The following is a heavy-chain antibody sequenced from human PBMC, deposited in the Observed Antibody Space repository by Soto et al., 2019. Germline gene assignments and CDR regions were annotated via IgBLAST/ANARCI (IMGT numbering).Heavy chain of an antibody. J-gene: IGHJ4*02. CDR1: GFTFRSYG. CDR3: AKGRDDFDY. CDR2: ISYDGSNK. Sequence: GGSLRLSCAASGFTFRSYGMHWVRQAPGKGLEWVAVISYDGSNKFYADSVKGRFTISRDNSKNTLYLQMNSLRAEDTAVYYCAKGRDDFDYKGQFTLVTVSS. V-gene: IGHV3-30*18.